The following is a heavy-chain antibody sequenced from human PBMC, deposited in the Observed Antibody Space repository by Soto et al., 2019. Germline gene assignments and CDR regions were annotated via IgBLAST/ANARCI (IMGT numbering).Heavy chain of an antibody. CDR1: GYSFAGYW. CDR2: IDPSDSQT. D-gene: IGHD3-22*01. J-gene: IGHJ4*02. V-gene: IGHV5-10-1*01. CDR3: ARQIYDSDTGPNFQYYFDS. Sequence: HGESLKISCKGSGYSFAGYWITWVRQKPGKGLEWMGRIDPSDSQTYYSPSFRGHVTISVTKSITTVFLQWSSLRASDTAMYYCARQIYDSDTGPNFQYYFDSWGQGTPVTVS.